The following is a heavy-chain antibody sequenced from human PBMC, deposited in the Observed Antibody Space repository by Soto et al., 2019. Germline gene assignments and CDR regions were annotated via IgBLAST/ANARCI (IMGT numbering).Heavy chain of an antibody. D-gene: IGHD3-10*01. Sequence: PSETLSLTCAVYGGYFSGYYWSWIRQPPGKGLEWIGEINHSGSTNYNPSLKSRVTISVDTSKNQFSLKLSSVTAADTAVYYCARRITMVRGVITRPFDYWGQGTLVTVSS. CDR3: ARRITMVRGVITRPFDY. V-gene: IGHV4-34*01. CDR2: INHSGST. J-gene: IGHJ4*02. CDR1: GGYFSGYY.